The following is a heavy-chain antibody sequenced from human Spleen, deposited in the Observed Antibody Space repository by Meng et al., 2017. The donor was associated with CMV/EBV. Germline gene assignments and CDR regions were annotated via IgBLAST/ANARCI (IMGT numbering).Heavy chain of an antibody. J-gene: IGHJ4*02. V-gene: IGHV3-15*01. CDR3: TTCLMLMGGYSYDWRGFDS. Sequence: GGSLRLSCAASGLSFNNAWMTWVRQAPGKGLEWVGRIKSRAVGGTTDFAAPVKGRFSISRDDSKNTLYLQMNGLKTEDTAVYYCTTCLMLMGGYSYDWRGFDSWGQGTLVTVSS. CDR2: IKSRAVGGTT. CDR1: GLSFNNAW. D-gene: IGHD5-18*01.